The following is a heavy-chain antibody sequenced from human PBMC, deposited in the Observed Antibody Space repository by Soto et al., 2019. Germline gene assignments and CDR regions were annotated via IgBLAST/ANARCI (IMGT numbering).Heavy chain of an antibody. Sequence: GGSLRLSCAASGFTFSSYAMHWVRQAPGKGLEWVAVISYDGSNKYYADSVKGRFTISRDNSKNTLYLQMNSLRAEDTAVYYCARDRRRPDSSGLDYWGQGTLVTVSS. J-gene: IGHJ4*02. CDR3: ARDRRRPDSSGLDY. CDR1: GFTFSSYA. V-gene: IGHV3-30-3*01. D-gene: IGHD6-19*01. CDR2: ISYDGSNK.